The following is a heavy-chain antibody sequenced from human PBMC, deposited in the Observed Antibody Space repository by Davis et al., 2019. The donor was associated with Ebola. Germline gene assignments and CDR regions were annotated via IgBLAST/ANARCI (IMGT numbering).Heavy chain of an antibody. D-gene: IGHD4-11*01. CDR3: ARADYSNLGSDP. CDR1: GYTFTSYD. Sequence: ASVKVSCKASGYTFTSYDINWVRQATGQGLEWMGWMNPNSGNTGYAQKFQGRVTMTRNTSISTAYMELSSLRSEDTAVYYCARADYSNLGSDPWGQGTLVTVSS. J-gene: IGHJ5*02. CDR2: MNPNSGNT. V-gene: IGHV1-8*01.